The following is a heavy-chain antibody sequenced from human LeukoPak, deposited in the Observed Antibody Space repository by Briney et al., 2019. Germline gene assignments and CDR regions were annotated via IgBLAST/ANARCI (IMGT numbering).Heavy chain of an antibody. D-gene: IGHD6-6*01. J-gene: IGHJ6*02. CDR2: SYYSGST. CDR1: GGSSSSSSYY. Sequence: ASENLSLNCTVSGGSSSSSSYYWGWIRQPPGKGLEWIGSSYYSGSTYYSPSLKSRVTISVDTSKNQFSLKLSSVTAADTAVYYCARHAYSSSSARYYGMDVWGQGTTVTVSS. V-gene: IGHV4-39*01. CDR3: ARHAYSSSSARYYGMDV.